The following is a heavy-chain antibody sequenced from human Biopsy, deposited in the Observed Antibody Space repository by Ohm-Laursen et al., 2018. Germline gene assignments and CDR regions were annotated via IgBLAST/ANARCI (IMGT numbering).Heavy chain of an antibody. J-gene: IGHJ4*02. CDR2: ISGSGGNA. Sequence: SLRLSCAASGFTFPSFTMSWVRQAPGKGLQWVSGISGSGGNAYYADSARGRFNISRDNSKSRLYLQMTGLRAEDSALYYCAKDPDFWRGGEGDFRGRGTLVTVSS. D-gene: IGHD3-3*01. CDR3: AKDPDFWRGGEGDF. V-gene: IGHV3-23*01. CDR1: GFTFPSFT.